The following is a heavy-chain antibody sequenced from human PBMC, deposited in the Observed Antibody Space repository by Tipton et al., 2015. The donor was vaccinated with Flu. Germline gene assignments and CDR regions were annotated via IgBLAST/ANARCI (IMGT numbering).Heavy chain of an antibody. J-gene: IGHJ4*02. V-gene: IGHV4-59*08. D-gene: IGHD4-23*01. Sequence: LRLSCTVSGGSISSYYWSWIRQPPGKGLEWIGYIYYSGSTNYNPSLKSRVTISVDTSKNQFSLKLNSVTAADTAVYYCARNLGTSGAGGKVFVYWGQGTLVTVSS. CDR3: ARNLGTSGAGGKVFVY. CDR1: GGSISSYY. CDR2: IYYSGST.